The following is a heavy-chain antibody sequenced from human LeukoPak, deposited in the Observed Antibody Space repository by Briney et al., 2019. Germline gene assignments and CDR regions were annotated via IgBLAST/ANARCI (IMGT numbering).Heavy chain of an antibody. CDR1: GFTFSRSA. Sequence: PGGSLRLSCAASGFTFSRSAMHWVRQSPGKGLEWVAVISYDGSNKYYADSVKGRLTISRDNSKKTLFPQINSLRGEDTAVYYCARGLTAIRGIEYSYYGMDVWGQGTTVTVSS. J-gene: IGHJ6*02. CDR3: ARGLTAIRGIEYSYYGMDV. V-gene: IGHV3-30-3*01. CDR2: ISYDGSNK. D-gene: IGHD2-21*02.